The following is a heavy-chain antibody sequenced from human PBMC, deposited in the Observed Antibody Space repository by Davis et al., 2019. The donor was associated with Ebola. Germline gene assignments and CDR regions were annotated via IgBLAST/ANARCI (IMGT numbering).Heavy chain of an antibody. J-gene: IGHJ6*03. Sequence: ASVKVSCKASGYTFTSYGISWVRQAPGQGLEWMGWISAYNGNTNYAQKLQGRVTMTTDTSTSTAYMELRSLRSDDTAVYYCAREPPSRSRGVRYMDVWGKGTTVTVSS. V-gene: IGHV1-18*04. CDR3: AREPPSRSRGVRYMDV. CDR1: GYTFTSYG. CDR2: ISAYNGNT. D-gene: IGHD1-14*01.